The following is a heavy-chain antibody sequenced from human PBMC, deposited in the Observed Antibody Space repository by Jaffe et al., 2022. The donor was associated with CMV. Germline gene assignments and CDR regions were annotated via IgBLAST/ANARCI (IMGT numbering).Heavy chain of an antibody. J-gene: IGHJ5*02. CDR3: ARATTGSSWYEDNWFDP. CDR1: GFTFSSYS. V-gene: IGHV3-21*01. D-gene: IGHD6-13*01. CDR2: ISSSSSYI. Sequence: EVQLVESGGGLVKPGGSLRLSCAASGFTFSSYSMNWVRQAPGKGLEWVSSISSSSSYIYYADSVKGRFTISRDNAKNSLYLQMNSLRAEDTAVYYCARATTGSSWYEDNWFDPWGQGTLVTVSS.